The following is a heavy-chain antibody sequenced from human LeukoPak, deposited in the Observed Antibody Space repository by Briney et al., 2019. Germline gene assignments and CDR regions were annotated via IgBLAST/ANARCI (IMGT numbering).Heavy chain of an antibody. J-gene: IGHJ4*02. CDR3: ASPGRDYGDYSLDY. Sequence: PGGSLRLSCAASGFTVSSNYMSWVRQAPGKGLEWVSVIYSGGSTCYADSVKGRFTISRDNSKNTLYLQMNSLRAEDTAVYYCASPGRDYGDYSLDYWGQGTLVTVSS. CDR1: GFTVSSNY. V-gene: IGHV3-53*01. D-gene: IGHD4-17*01. CDR2: IYSGGST.